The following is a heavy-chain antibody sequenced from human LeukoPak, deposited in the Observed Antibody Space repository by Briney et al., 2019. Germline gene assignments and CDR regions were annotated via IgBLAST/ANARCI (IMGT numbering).Heavy chain of an antibody. CDR2: INHSGST. CDR3: AIGRALFD. J-gene: IGHJ4*02. D-gene: IGHD2-21*01. V-gene: IGHV4-34*01. Sequence: SETLSLTCAVYGGSFSGYYWGWIRQPPGKGLEWIGEINHSGSTNYNPSLKSRVTISVDTSKNQCSLKLSSVTAADTAVYYCAIGRALFDWGQGTLVTVSS. CDR1: GGSFSGYY.